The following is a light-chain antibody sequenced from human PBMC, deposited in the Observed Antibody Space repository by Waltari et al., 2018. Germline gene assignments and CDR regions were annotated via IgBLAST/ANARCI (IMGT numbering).Light chain of an antibody. CDR2: KAS. CDR3: QQSYSYWT. V-gene: IGKV1-5*03. CDR1: QSISDW. Sequence: DIQMTQSPSTLSASVGDRVTITCRASQSISDWLAWYQQKPGKAPKLLIYKASSLEGGVPSRVSGSGSGKEFTLTISSMQPDDFATYYCQQSYSYWTFGQGTKVEIK. J-gene: IGKJ1*01.